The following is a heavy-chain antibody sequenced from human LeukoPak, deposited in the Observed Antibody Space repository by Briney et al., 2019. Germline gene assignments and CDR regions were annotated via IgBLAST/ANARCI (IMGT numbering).Heavy chain of an antibody. Sequence: ALVKVSCKASGGTFSSCAISWVRQAPGQGLEWMGGIIPIFGTADYAQKFQGRVTITADEPTSTAYMEPSSLKSEDTAVYYCARGVVGATTGAYSFDYWGQGTLVTVSS. D-gene: IGHD1-26*01. CDR3: ARGVVGATTGAYSFDY. V-gene: IGHV1-69*13. CDR2: IIPIFGTA. CDR1: GGTFSSCA. J-gene: IGHJ4*02.